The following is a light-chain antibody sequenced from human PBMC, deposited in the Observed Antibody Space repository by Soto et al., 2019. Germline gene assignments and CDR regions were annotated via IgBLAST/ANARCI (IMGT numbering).Light chain of an antibody. V-gene: IGKV1-39*01. Sequence: DIQMTQSPSSLSASVEDRVTITCRASQSISGHLNWYQHKPGKAPELLIYATSTLHIGVPSRFSGSGSGTDFSLTISSLQPEDFATYYCQQSYSSPRFTFGPGTKVDIK. CDR1: QSISGH. J-gene: IGKJ3*01. CDR3: QQSYSSPRFT. CDR2: ATS.